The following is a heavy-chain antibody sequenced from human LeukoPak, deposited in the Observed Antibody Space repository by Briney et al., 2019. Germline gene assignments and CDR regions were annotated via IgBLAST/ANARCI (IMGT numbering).Heavy chain of an antibody. CDR3: ARGYSYLDY. CDR1: GFTFSTYW. Sequence: GGSLRLSCVTSGFTFSTYWMTWVRQAPGKGLEWVASVKEDGSEKYQVDSVEGRFTISRDNAKNSLFLQLNSLSAEDTAVYFCARGYSYLDYWGQGTLVTVSS. CDR2: VKEDGSEK. D-gene: IGHD1-26*01. V-gene: IGHV3-7*05. J-gene: IGHJ4*02.